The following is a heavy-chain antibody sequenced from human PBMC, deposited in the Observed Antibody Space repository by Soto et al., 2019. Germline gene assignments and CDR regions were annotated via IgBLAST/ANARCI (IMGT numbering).Heavy chain of an antibody. D-gene: IGHD1-26*01. Sequence: QVRLQESGPGLVKPSQTLSLTCTVSAGPISSGDYYWSWIRQPPGKGLEYIGYIHSSGSTYYNPSLNSRVTISTDTSKSQVSLKLNSLTAADTAVYYCASGPSTWEEGYYFVHWGQGTLVTVSS. J-gene: IGHJ4*02. CDR3: ASGPSTWEEGYYFVH. CDR1: AGPISSGDYY. CDR2: IHSSGST. V-gene: IGHV4-30-4*01.